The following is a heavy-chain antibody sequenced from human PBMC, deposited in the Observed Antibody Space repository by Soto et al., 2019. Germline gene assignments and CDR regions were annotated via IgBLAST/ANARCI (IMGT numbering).Heavy chain of an antibody. CDR2: IKQDRSEK. J-gene: IGHJ4*02. V-gene: IGHV3-7*03. CDR1: GFTFSSYW. CDR3: AKKVNSGSGSQYFDY. Sequence: PGGSLRLSCAASGFTFSSYWMSWVRQAPGKGLEWVANIKQDRSEKYYADSVKGRFTISRDNSKNMLFLQMNSLRAEDTAIYYCAKKVNSGSGSQYFDYWGQGALVTVSS. D-gene: IGHD3-10*01.